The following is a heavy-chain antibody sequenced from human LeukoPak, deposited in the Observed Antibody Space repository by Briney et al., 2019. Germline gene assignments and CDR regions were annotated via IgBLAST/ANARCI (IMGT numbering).Heavy chain of an antibody. J-gene: IGHJ4*02. CDR1: GGSIRSSYYY. V-gene: IGHV4-39*01. D-gene: IGHD6-13*01. CDR2: IYDSGST. CDR3: ARYSSSWSYFDY. Sequence: SETLSLTCTVSGGSIRSSYYYWGWIRQPPGKGLEWIGSIYDSGSTYYNPSLKSRVTISVDTSKNQFSLKLNSVTAADTAVYYCARYSSSWSYFDYWGQGTLVTVSS.